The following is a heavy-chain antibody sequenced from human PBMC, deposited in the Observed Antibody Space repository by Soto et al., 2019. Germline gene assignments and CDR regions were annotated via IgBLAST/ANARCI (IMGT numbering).Heavy chain of an antibody. CDR2: IHYSGST. J-gene: IGHJ6*02. D-gene: IGHD6-25*01. Sequence: LSLTCTVSGGSISSYFWSWIRQPPGRGLEWIGHIHYSGSTNYNPSLKSRVTISVDTSKNQVSLKLSSVTAADTAMYFCARQVSSAWPPYYYDMDVWGQGTTVTVSS. CDR3: ARQVSSAWPPYYYDMDV. V-gene: IGHV4-59*08. CDR1: GGSISSYF.